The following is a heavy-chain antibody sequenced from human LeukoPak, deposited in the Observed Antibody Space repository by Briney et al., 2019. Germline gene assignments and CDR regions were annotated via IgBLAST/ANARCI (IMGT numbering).Heavy chain of an antibody. Sequence: ASVKVSCKASGGTFSSYAISWVRRAPGQGLEWMGGIIPIFGTANYAQKFQGRVTITADESTSTAYMELSSLRSEDTAVYYRARINPPYYYYGMDVWGQGTTVTVSS. J-gene: IGHJ6*02. CDR2: IIPIFGTA. CDR3: ARINPPYYYYGMDV. CDR1: GGTFSSYA. V-gene: IGHV1-69*13.